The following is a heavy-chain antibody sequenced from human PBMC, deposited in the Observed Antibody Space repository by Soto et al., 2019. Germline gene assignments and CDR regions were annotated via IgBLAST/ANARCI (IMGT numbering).Heavy chain of an antibody. CDR2: IYYSGST. J-gene: IGHJ5*02. CDR3: ARVLFGRGNWFDP. D-gene: IGHD3-3*01. Sequence: SETLSLTCTVSGGSISSYYWGWIRQPPGKGLEWIGYIYYSGSTNYNPSLKSRVTISVDTSKNQFSLKLSSVTAADMAVYYCARVLFGRGNWFDPWGQGTLVTVSS. V-gene: IGHV4-59*01. CDR1: GGSISSYY.